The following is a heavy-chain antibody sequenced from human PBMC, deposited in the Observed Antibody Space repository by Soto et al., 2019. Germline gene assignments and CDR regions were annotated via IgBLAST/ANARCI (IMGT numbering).Heavy chain of an antibody. V-gene: IGHV4-59*08. J-gene: IGHJ5*02. CDR1: GGSMSPNY. CDR3: ARLGNYYQSLDP. Sequence: SETLALTCTVSGGSMSPNYWAWMRQPPGKGLEWVGYIYYAGSTSYNPSLKSRVTLSLETSKSQFSLRLTSVTASDTAVYYCARLGNYYQSLDPWGQRTLVTVSS. CDR2: IYYAGST. D-gene: IGHD3-22*01.